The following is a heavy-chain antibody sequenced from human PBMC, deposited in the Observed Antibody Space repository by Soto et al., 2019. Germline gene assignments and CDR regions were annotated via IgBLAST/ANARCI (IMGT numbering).Heavy chain of an antibody. CDR2: ISYSGTT. Sequence: SETLSLTCTVSGGSLSSYYWSWIRRPPGMGLEWIASISYSGTTNYNSSLKSRVTISIDTSKNQFSLKFNSVTAADTAVYYCAREGYNFGPFDYWGQGTLVT. J-gene: IGHJ4*02. CDR3: AREGYNFGPFDY. D-gene: IGHD5-18*01. V-gene: IGHV4-59*01. CDR1: GGSLSSYY.